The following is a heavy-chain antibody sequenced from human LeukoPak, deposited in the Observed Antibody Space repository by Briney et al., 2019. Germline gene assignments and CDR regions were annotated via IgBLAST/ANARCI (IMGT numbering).Heavy chain of an antibody. CDR3: ARDGGIAALYYYYYMDV. CDR2: IIPILGIA. Sequence: SVKVSCKASGGTFSSYTISWVRQAPGQGLEGMGRIIPILGIANYAQKFQGRVTITADKSTSTAYMELSSLRSEDTAVYYCARDGGIAALYYYYYMDVWGKGTTVTVSS. J-gene: IGHJ6*03. CDR1: GGTFSSYT. D-gene: IGHD6-6*01. V-gene: IGHV1-69*04.